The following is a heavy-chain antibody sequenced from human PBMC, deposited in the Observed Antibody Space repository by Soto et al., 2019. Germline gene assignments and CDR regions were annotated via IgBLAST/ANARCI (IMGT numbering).Heavy chain of an antibody. CDR1: EFTFNHYA. D-gene: IGHD4-17*01. J-gene: IGHJ6*02. CDR3: PKASTVPPALSFAYSVFDV. V-gene: IGHV3-23*01. Sequence: GGSLRLSCTASEFTFNHYAMSWVRQATGKGLEWVASLSGRGDRTKYADSVKGLFIISRDNSKSTMYLQMDTPKGEATAGYYCPKASTVPPALSFAYSVFDVGGQGPRVTVPS. CDR2: LSGRGDRT.